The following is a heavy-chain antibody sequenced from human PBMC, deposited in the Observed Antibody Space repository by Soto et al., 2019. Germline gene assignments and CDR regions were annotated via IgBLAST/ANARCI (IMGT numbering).Heavy chain of an antibody. V-gene: IGHV1-18*04. CDR2: ISAYNGNT. J-gene: IGHJ6*02. CDR1: GYTFTSYG. CDR3: ARNLGMAYYYYYGMDV. Sequence: QVQLVQSGAEVKKPGASVKVSCKASGYTFTSYGISWVRQAPGQGLEWMGWISAYNGNTNYAQKLQGRVTMTTDTSTSTAHMELRSLRSDDTAVYYCARNLGMAYYYYYGMDVWGQGTTVTVSS.